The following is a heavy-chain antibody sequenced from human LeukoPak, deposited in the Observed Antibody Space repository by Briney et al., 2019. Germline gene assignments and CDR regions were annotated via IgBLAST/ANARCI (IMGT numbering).Heavy chain of an antibody. CDR2: IYPGDSDT. CDR1: GYSFTSYW. J-gene: IGHJ4*02. CDR3: ARHLGAAIVSPLGH. V-gene: IGHV5-51*01. Sequence: GESLKISCKGSGYSFTSYWIGWVRQMPGKGLEWMGIIYPGDSDTRYSPSFQGQVTISADRSITTAYVQWSSLQASDTAMYYCARHLGAAIVSPLGHWGQGTLVTVSS. D-gene: IGHD3-16*02.